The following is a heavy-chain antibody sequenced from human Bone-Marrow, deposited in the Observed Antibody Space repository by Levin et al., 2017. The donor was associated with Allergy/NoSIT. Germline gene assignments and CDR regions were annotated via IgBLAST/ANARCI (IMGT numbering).Heavy chain of an antibody. CDR1: GFTFSSYG. J-gene: IGHJ4*02. CDR2: ISYDGSNK. CDR3: VPYCSSTSCPFDY. V-gene: IGHV3-30*03. D-gene: IGHD2-2*01. Sequence: GGSLRLSCAASGFTFSSYGMHWVRQAPGKGLEWVAVISYDGSNKYYADSVKGRFTISRDNSKNTLYLQMNSLRAEDTAVYYCVPYCSSTSCPFDYWGQGTLVTVSS.